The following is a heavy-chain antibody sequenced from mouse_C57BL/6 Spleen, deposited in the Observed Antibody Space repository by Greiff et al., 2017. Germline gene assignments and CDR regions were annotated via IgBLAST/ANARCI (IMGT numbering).Heavy chain of an antibody. CDR2: ISSGSSTN. CDR1: GFTFSDYG. CDR3: ARDSNYVLMDY. J-gene: IGHJ4*01. V-gene: IGHV5-17*01. D-gene: IGHD2-5*01. Sequence: EVQLVESGGGLVKPGGSLKLSCAASGFTFSDYGMHWVRQAPEEGLEWVAYISSGSSTNYYADTVKGRFTISRDNAKNTLFLQMTSLRSEDTAMYYCARDSNYVLMDYWGQGTSVTVSS.